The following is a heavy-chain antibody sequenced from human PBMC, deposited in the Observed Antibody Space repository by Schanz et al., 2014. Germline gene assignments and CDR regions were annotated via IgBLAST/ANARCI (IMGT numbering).Heavy chain of an antibody. D-gene: IGHD2-2*01. CDR1: GVSISSTNW. CDR2: IIHDGRT. CDR3: ARVKQGCSDTSCVLDP. V-gene: IGHV4-4*02. J-gene: IGHJ5*02. Sequence: QVQLQESGPGLVKPSGTLSLTCAVSGVSISSTNWWHWVRQSPGKGLEWLGEIIHDGRTNYNPALGSRVTISLDKSENQFSRELTSVPAADTALYFCARVKQGCSDTSCVLDPWGQGTLVTVSS.